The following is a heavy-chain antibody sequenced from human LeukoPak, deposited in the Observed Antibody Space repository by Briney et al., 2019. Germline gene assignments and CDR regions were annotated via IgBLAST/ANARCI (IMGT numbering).Heavy chain of an antibody. J-gene: IGHJ4*02. CDR2: ISSSSSTI. Sequence: AGGSLRLSCAASGFTFSSYRMNWVRQAPGKGLEWVSYISSSSSTIYYADSVKGRFTISRDNAKNSLYLQMNSLGAEDTAVYYCARHLSGITGYTYGRGIDYWGQGTLLTVSS. CDR1: GFTFSSYR. D-gene: IGHD5-18*01. CDR3: ARHLSGITGYTYGRGIDY. V-gene: IGHV3-48*01.